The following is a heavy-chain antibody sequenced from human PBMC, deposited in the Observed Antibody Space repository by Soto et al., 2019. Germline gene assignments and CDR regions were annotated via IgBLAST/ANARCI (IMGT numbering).Heavy chain of an antibody. CDR3: ARHRATVTTGGYYYYYGMDV. Sequence: SQTLSLTCVISGDSVSSNSAAWNWIRQSPSRGLEWLGRTYYRSKWYNDYAVSVKSRITINPDTSKNQFSLKLSSVTAADTAVYYCARHRATVTTGGYYYYYGMDVWGQGTTVTVSS. CDR1: GDSVSSNSAA. V-gene: IGHV6-1*01. D-gene: IGHD4-4*01. J-gene: IGHJ6*02. CDR2: TYYRSKWYN.